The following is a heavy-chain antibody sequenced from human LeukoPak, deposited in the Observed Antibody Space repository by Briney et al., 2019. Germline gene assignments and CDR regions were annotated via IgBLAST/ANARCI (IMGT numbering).Heavy chain of an antibody. CDR2: ISSSGSTI. D-gene: IGHD3-10*01. J-gene: IGHJ4*02. CDR3: ARGSREYYYGSGSSDY. Sequence: GGSLRLSCAASGFTFSSYEMNWVRQAPGKGLEWVSYISSSGSTIYYADSVKGRFTISRDNAKNSLYLQMNSLRAEDTAVYYCARGSREYYYGSGSSDYWGQGTLVTVSS. CDR1: GFTFSSYE. V-gene: IGHV3-48*03.